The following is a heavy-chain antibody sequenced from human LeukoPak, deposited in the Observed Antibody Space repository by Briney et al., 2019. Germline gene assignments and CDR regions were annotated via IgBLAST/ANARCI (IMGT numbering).Heavy chain of an antibody. J-gene: IGHJ6*03. Sequence: ASVKVSCKASGYTFTSYDINWVRQTTGQGLEWMGWMNPNSGNTGYAQKFQGRVTMTRNTSITTAYMELSSLRSEDTAVYYCAVAAPFYYDYHMDVWGKGTTVTASS. CDR3: AVAAPFYYDYHMDV. D-gene: IGHD2-15*01. CDR1: GYTFTSYD. CDR2: MNPNSGNT. V-gene: IGHV1-8*01.